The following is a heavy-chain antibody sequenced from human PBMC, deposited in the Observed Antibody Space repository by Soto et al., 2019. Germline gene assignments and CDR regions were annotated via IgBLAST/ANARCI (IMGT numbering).Heavy chain of an antibody. CDR3: VTPLRRTPYYYDSSGYYLNDAFDI. J-gene: IGHJ3*02. Sequence: GGSLRLSCSASGFTFSSYAMHWVRQAPGKGLEYVSAISSNGGSTYYADSVKGRFTISRDNSKNTLYLQMSSLRAEDTAVYYCVTPLRRTPYYYDSSGYYLNDAFDIWGQGTMVTVSS. CDR2: ISSNGGST. CDR1: GFTFSSYA. V-gene: IGHV3-64D*09. D-gene: IGHD3-22*01.